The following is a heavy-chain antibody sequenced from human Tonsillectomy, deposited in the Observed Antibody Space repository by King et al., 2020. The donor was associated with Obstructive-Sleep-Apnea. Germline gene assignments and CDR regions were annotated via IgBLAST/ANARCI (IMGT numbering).Heavy chain of an antibody. D-gene: IGHD3-10*01. CDR2: INHSGST. Sequence: VQLQQWGAGLLKPSETLSLTCAVYGGSFSGYHWSWIRQPPGKGLEWIREINHSGSTNYNPSLKSRVTMLVDTSKNQFSLNLSSVTAADTAVYYCARRYYGSGSYSPFDYWGQGNLVTVSS. CDR1: GGSFSGYH. V-gene: IGHV4-34*01. J-gene: IGHJ4*02. CDR3: ARRYYGSGSYSPFDY.